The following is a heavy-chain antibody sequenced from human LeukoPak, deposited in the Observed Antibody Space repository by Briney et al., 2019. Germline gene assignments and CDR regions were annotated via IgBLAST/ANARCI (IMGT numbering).Heavy chain of an antibody. V-gene: IGHV1-69*01. CDR1: GGTFSSYA. J-gene: IGHJ4*02. D-gene: IGHD5-18*01. Sequence: SVKVSCKASGGTFSSYAISWVRQAPGQGLEWMGGIIPIFGTANYAQKFQGRVTITADESTSTAYMELSSLRSEDTAVYYCAFAWIQLWSGSVRLDYWGQGTLVTVSS. CDR3: AFAWIQLWSGSVRLDY. CDR2: IIPIFGTA.